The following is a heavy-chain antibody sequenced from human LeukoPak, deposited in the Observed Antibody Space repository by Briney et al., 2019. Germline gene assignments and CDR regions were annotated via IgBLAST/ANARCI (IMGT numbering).Heavy chain of an antibody. CDR1: GGSISSGGYY. D-gene: IGHD6-13*01. CDR2: IYYSGST. CDR3: ARTYAGGSSGWYTIPYNWFDP. Sequence: SETLSLTCTVSGGSISSGGYYWSWIRQHPGKGLEWIGYIYYSGSTYYNPSLKSRVTISVDTSKNQFSLKLSSVTAADTAVYYCARTYAGGSSGWYTIPYNWFDPWGQGTLVTVSS. J-gene: IGHJ5*02. V-gene: IGHV4-31*03.